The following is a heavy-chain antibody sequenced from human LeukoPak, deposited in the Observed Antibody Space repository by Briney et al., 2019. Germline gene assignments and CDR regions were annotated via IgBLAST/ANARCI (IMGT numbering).Heavy chain of an antibody. Sequence: ASVKVSCKASGYTFTGYYMHWVRQAPGQRLEWMGWINPNSGGTNYAQKFQGRVTMTRDTSISTAYMELSRLRSDDTAVYYCARDPGGDDAFVIWGQGTMVTVSS. D-gene: IGHD3-16*01. V-gene: IGHV1-2*02. J-gene: IGHJ3*02. CDR3: ARDPGGDDAFVI. CDR1: GYTFTGYY. CDR2: INPNSGGT.